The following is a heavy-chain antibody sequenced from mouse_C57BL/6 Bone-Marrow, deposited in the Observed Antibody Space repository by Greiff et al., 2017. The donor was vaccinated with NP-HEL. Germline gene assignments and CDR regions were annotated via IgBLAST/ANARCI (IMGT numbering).Heavy chain of an antibody. Sequence: VQLQQPGAELVMPGASVKLSCKASGYTFTSYWMHWVKQRPGQGLEWIGEIDPSDSYTNYNQKFKGKSTLTVDKSSRTAYMQLSSLTSEDSAVYYCAREYYGSSFFAYWGQGTLVTVSA. CDR2: IDPSDSYT. CDR1: GYTFTSYW. CDR3: AREYYGSSFFAY. J-gene: IGHJ3*01. V-gene: IGHV1-69*01. D-gene: IGHD1-1*01.